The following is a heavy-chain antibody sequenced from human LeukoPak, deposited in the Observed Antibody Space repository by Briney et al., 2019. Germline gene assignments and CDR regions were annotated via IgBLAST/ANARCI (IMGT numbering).Heavy chain of an antibody. V-gene: IGHV4-4*07. D-gene: IGHD3-16*01. CDR2: IYTSGTT. Sequence: SETLSLTCTVSGGSISSYYWSWIRQPAGKGLEWIGHIYTSGTTTYNPSLQSRVTMSVDTSKNQISLKLTSVTAADTAVYYCAREYDYVWGTSAWFDPWGQGTLVTVSS. CDR1: GGSISSYY. CDR3: AREYDYVWGTSAWFDP. J-gene: IGHJ5*02.